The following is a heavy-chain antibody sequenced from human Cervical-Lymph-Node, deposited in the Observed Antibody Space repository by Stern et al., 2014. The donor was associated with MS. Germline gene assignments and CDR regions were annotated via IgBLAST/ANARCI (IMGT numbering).Heavy chain of an antibody. CDR3: ARVPVGAISFDY. CDR2: IYYSGST. D-gene: IGHD1-26*01. Sequence: QLQLQESGPGLVQPSETLSLTCTVSGGSISSYYWSWIRQPPGKGLEWIVYIYYSGSTNYNPSLKSRVTISVDTSKNQFSLKLSSVTAADTAVYYCARVPVGAISFDYWGQGTLVTVSS. J-gene: IGHJ4*02. CDR1: GGSISSYY. V-gene: IGHV4-59*01.